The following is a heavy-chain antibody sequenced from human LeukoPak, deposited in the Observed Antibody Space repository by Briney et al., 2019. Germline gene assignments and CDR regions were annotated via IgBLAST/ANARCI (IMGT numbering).Heavy chain of an antibody. D-gene: IGHD2-15*01. CDR1: GFTSSSYA. CDR2: ISSNGGST. J-gene: IGHJ4*02. CDR3: VKGPRSYCSGGSCYED. V-gene: IGHV3-64D*09. Sequence: GGSLRLSCSASGFTSSSYAMHWVRQAPGKGLEYVSAISSNGGSTYYPDSVKGRFTISRDNSKSTLYLQMSSLRTEDTAVYYCVKGPRSYCSGGSCYEDWGQGTLVTVSS.